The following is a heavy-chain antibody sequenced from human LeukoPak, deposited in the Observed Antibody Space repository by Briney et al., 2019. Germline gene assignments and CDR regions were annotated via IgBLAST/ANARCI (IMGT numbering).Heavy chain of an antibody. D-gene: IGHD3-10*01. CDR2: IYPGDSDA. J-gene: IGHJ3*02. CDR3: ARRGWGFGEPKRDHDTFDI. CDR1: GYSFTNYW. Sequence: ESLKISCKGSGYSFTNYWIAWGRQMPGQGLELRAIIYPGDSDARYSPSFQGQVTISVDKSISTTYLRWSSLKASDPDMYYCARRGWGFGEPKRDHDTFDIWGQGTMVTVSS. V-gene: IGHV5-51*01.